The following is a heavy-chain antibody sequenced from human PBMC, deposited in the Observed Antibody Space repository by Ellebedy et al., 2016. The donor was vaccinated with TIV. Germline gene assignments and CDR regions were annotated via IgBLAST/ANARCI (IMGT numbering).Heavy chain of an antibody. CDR3: ARDADDYYGMDV. CDR2: INPNSGGT. J-gene: IGHJ6*02. V-gene: IGHV1-2*02. Sequence: AASVKVSCKASGYTFTGYYMHWVRQAPGQGLEWMGWINPNSGGTNYAQKFQGRVTMTRDTSISTAYMELSSLRSEDTAVYYCARDADDYYGMDVWGQGTTVTVSS. CDR1: GYTFTGYY.